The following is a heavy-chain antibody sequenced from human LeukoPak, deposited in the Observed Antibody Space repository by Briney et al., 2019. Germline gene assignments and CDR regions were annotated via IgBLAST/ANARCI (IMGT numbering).Heavy chain of an antibody. Sequence: PGGSLRLSCAASGFTFSSYEMNWVRQAPGKGLEWVSYISSGGSPIYADSVKGRFTISRDNAKNSLYLQMNSLRVEDTAVYYCARDTRWGGEDFDYWGQGTLVTVSS. CDR1: GFTFSSYE. CDR2: ISSGGSPI. J-gene: IGHJ4*02. CDR3: ARDTRWGGEDFDY. D-gene: IGHD2-2*01. V-gene: IGHV3-48*03.